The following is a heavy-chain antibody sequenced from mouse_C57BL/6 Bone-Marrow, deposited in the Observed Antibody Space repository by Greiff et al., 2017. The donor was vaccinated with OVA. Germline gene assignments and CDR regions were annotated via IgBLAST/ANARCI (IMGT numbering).Heavy chain of an antibody. CDR3: ASLFWCDY. Sequence: DVQLQESGAELVKPGASVKLSCTASGFNIKDYYMHWVKQRTEQGLEWIGRIDPADGETTYAPKFQGKATITADTSSNTAYLQLSRLTSEDTAVYYCASLFWCDYWGQGTLVTVSA. J-gene: IGHJ3*01. CDR2: IDPADGET. CDR1: GFNIKDYY. V-gene: IGHV14-2*01.